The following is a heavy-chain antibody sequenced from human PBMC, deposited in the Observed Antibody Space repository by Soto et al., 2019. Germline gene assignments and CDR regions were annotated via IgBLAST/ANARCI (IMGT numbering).Heavy chain of an antibody. Sequence: SGPTLVNPSGTLSLTCVVSGGSITSPNWWTWVRQPPGRGLEWIAEMHHSGSTNYSPSLESRVVMSIDKSKNQFSLKLNSVTAADTAVYYCATGNVYYYGSGGLWDQWGRGALVTVSS. D-gene: IGHD3-10*01. CDR2: MHHSGST. V-gene: IGHV4-4*02. CDR3: ATGNVYYYGSGGLWDQ. J-gene: IGHJ4*02. CDR1: GGSITSPNW.